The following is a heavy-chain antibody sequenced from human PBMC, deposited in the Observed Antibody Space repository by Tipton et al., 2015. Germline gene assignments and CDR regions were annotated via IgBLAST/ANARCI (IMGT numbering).Heavy chain of an antibody. J-gene: IGHJ5*02. D-gene: IGHD2-21*02. CDR1: GYTFTGYY. Sequence: QLVQSGPEVKKPGASVKVSCKASGYTFTGYYVHWVRQAPGQGLEWMGWMNPKSGNTGYAQKFRGRVTMTRNTSISTAYMELSSLRSEDTAVYYCARDRVRAVTEVHNWFHPWGQGTLVTVSS. CDR3: ARDRVRAVTEVHNWFHP. V-gene: IGHV1-8*02. CDR2: MNPKSGNT.